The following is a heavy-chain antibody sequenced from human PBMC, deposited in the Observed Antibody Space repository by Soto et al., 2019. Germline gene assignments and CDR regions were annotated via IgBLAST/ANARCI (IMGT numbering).Heavy chain of an antibody. D-gene: IGHD3-16*01. J-gene: IGHJ4*02. CDR3: ASVTFGGVVLAH. CDR2: IYFNGNT. CDR1: ADSFSKYY. Sequence: PSETLSLTCTVSADSFSKYYWTWVRQSPGGGLEWIGYIYFNGNTNYNPSLKGRVTISRDTSKKQFSLNLSSVTAADTAVYYCASVTFGGVVLAHWGQGTLVTVSS. V-gene: IGHV4-59*01.